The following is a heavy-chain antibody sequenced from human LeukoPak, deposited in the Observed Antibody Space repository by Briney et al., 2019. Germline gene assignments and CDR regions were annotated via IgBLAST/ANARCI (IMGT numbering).Heavy chain of an antibody. CDR1: GFTFSSYA. J-gene: IGHJ4*02. CDR2: ISGNAGNT. CDR3: AKGRCSSTSCYDDY. D-gene: IGHD2-2*01. V-gene: IGHV3-23*01. Sequence: GGSLRLSCAASGFTFSSYAMSWVRQAPGKWLEWVSGISGNAGNTYYADSVKGRFTISRDNSKNTLYLQMNSLRAEDTAVYYCAKGRCSSTSCYDDYWGQGTLVTVSS.